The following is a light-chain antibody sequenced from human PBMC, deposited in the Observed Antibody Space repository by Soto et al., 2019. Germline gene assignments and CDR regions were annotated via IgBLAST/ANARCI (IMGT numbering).Light chain of an antibody. Sequence: QSVLTQPRSVSGSPGQSVAISCTGTSSDVGGYNYVSWYQQYPGKAPKLMIYEVSKRPSRVPDRFSGSKSGNTASLTISGVQAEDEADYYCCSYAGSSYVFGTGTKVTVL. CDR1: SSDVGGYNY. J-gene: IGLJ1*01. V-gene: IGLV2-11*01. CDR2: EVS. CDR3: CSYAGSSYV.